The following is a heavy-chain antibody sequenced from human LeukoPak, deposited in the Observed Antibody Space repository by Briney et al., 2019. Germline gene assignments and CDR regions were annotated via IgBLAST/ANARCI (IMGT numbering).Heavy chain of an antibody. J-gene: IGHJ4*02. Sequence: SETLSLTCTVSGGSISSYDWSWIRQPPGKGLEWIGYIYYSGSTNYNPYPKSRVTISVDASKNKSSFKLSSLPAADTGVYYCARHKRIQVWSSYFDYWGQGTLVTVSS. CDR1: GGSISSYD. CDR3: ARHKRIQVWSSYFDY. CDR2: IYYSGST. D-gene: IGHD5-18*01. V-gene: IGHV4-59*08.